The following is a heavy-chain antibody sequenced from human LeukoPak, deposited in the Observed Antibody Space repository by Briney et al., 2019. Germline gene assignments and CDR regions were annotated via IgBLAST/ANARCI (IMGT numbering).Heavy chain of an antibody. D-gene: IGHD5-18*01. CDR3: ARDDTAMVKGTYYYYGMDV. Sequence: GGSLRLSCAASGFTFSSYSMNWVRQAPGKGLEWVTSFSSSSSYIYYADSVKGRFTISRDNAKNSLYLQMNSLRAEDTAVYYCARDDTAMVKGTYYYYGMDVWGQGTTVTVSS. J-gene: IGHJ6*02. CDR1: GFTFSSYS. CDR2: FSSSSSYI. V-gene: IGHV3-21*01.